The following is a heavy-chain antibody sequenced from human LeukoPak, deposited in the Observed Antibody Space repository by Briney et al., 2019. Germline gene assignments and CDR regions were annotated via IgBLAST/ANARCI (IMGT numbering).Heavy chain of an antibody. CDR3: ARDGRPEWELSYYYYGMDV. CDR1: GYTFTSYG. CDR2: ISAYNGNT. Sequence: ASVKVSCKASGYTFTSYGISWVRQAPGQGLEWMGWISAYNGNTNYAQKRQGRGTMTTDTSTSTAYMELRSLRSDDTAVYYCARDGRPEWELSYYYYGMDVWGQGTTVTVSS. V-gene: IGHV1-18*01. D-gene: IGHD1-26*01. J-gene: IGHJ6*02.